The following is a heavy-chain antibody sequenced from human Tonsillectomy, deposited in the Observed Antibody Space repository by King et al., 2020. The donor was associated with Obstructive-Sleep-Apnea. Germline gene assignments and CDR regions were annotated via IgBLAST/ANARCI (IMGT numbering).Heavy chain of an antibody. J-gene: IGHJ4*02. CDR1: AYTFTNFD. D-gene: IGHD6-13*01. V-gene: IGHV1-8*01. CDR2: MNPNSGNT. CDR3: ARVTGRITAALAF. Sequence: QVQLVESGAEVKKPGASVKVSCKASAYTFTNFDINWVRQATGQGLEWMGWMNPNSGNTGYAQKFQGRVTMTRDTSISTAYMELSSLTSEDTAVYYCARVTGRITAALAFWGQGTLVTVSS.